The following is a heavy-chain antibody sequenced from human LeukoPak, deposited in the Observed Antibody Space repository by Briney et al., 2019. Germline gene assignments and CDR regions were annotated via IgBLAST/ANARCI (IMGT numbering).Heavy chain of an antibody. CDR2: ITSNGGSP. CDR1: GFTFSSYA. J-gene: IGHJ4*02. D-gene: IGHD2-15*01. CDR3: AREYCSGGDCQYYFDY. V-gene: IGHV3-64*02. Sequence: QPGGSLRLSCAASGFTFSSYAMHWVRQAPGQGLEYVSAITSNGGSPYYADSVRGRFTISRDNSKNTLYLQMGSLRAEDTAVYYCAREYCSGGDCQYYFDYWGQGTLVTVSS.